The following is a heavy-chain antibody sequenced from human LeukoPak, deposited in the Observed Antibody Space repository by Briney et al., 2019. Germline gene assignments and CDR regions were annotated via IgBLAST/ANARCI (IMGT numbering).Heavy chain of an antibody. D-gene: IGHD3-3*01. CDR3: ARDRAGGYDFWSGYADAFDI. CDR2: IKQDGSEK. Sequence: PGGSLRLSCAASGFTYSSYWMSWVRQAPGKGLEWVANIKQDGSEKYYVDSVKGRFTISRDNAKNSLYLQMNSLRAEDTAVYYCARDRAGGYDFWSGYADAFDIWGQGTMVTVSS. V-gene: IGHV3-7*01. J-gene: IGHJ3*02. CDR1: GFTYSSYW.